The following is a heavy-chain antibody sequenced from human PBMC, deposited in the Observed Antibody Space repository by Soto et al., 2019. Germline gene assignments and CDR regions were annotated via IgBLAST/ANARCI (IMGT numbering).Heavy chain of an antibody. Sequence: QVQLVQSGAEVKKPGASVKVSCKASGYTFTSYEINWVRQATGQGLEWMGWMNPNNGNTGDAQKFQGRVTMTRNTSISTAYMELSSLRSEDTDVYYCARGPHPYFNAYWGQGTLVTVSS. J-gene: IGHJ4*02. CDR2: MNPNNGNT. CDR3: ARGPHPYFNAY. V-gene: IGHV1-8*01. CDR1: GYTFTSYE. D-gene: IGHD2-8*01.